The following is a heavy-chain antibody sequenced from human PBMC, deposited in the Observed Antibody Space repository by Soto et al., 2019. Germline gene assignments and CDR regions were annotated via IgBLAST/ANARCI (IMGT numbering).Heavy chain of an antibody. CDR1: SGTISSSNW. CDR2: IKQSGSP. Sequence: QGQLQESGPGLVKPSGTLSLTCAVYSGTISSSNWWTWVRQPQGKGREWIGEIKQSGSPNDNPSLRSRDTISVDKATSQFFLKLSSVTAADTAIYYCAGLGMVAAQMEFDPCGQGTLVTVSS. J-gene: IGHJ5*02. V-gene: IGHV4-4*02. D-gene: IGHD2-15*01. CDR3: AGLGMVAAQMEFDP.